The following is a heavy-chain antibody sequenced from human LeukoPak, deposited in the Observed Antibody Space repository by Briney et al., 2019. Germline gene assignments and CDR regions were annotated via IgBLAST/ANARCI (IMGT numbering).Heavy chain of an antibody. D-gene: IGHD3-3*02. CDR3: ARPHFWDDSEVFDY. V-gene: IGHV1-3*01. CDR2: INAGNGNT. J-gene: IGHJ4*02. Sequence: ASVKVSCKASGYTFTSYAMHWVRQAPGQRLEWMGWINAGNGNTKYSQKFQGRVTITRDTSASTAYVELSSLRSEDTAVYYCARPHFWDDSEVFDYWGQGTLVTVSS. CDR1: GYTFTSYA.